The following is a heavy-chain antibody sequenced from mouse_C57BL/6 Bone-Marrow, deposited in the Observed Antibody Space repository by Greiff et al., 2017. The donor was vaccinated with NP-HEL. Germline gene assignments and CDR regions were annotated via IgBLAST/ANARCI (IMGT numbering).Heavy chain of an antibody. CDR1: GYTFTSYW. D-gene: IGHD2-3*01. CDR3: ASPIYDGYHWYFDV. Sequence: QVQLQQPGTELVKPGASVKLSCKASGYTFTSYWMHWVKQRPVQGLEWIGNINPSNGGTNYNEKFKSKATLTVDKSSSTAYMQLSSLTSEDSAVYYCASPIYDGYHWYFDVWGTGTTVTVSS. J-gene: IGHJ1*03. CDR2: INPSNGGT. V-gene: IGHV1-53*01.